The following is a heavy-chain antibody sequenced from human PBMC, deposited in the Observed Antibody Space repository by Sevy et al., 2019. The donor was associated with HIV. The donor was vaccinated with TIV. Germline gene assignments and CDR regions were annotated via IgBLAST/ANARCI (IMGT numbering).Heavy chain of an antibody. J-gene: IGHJ4*02. CDR2: IKSKTDGGTT. Sequence: GGSLRLSCAASGFTFSNAWMSWVRQAPGKGLEWVGRIKSKTDGGTTDYAAPVKGRFTISRDDSKNTLYLQMNSLKTVDTAVYYCTTDTSLVWLHDFGYWGQGTLVTVSS. V-gene: IGHV3-15*01. D-gene: IGHD3-3*01. CDR1: GFTFSNAW. CDR3: TTDTSLVWLHDFGY.